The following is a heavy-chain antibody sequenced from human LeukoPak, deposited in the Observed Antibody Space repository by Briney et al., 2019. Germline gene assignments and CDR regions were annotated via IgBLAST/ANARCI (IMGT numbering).Heavy chain of an antibody. Sequence: GGSLRLSCAASGFTFSSYSMNWVPQAPGKGREGVSSISSSSSYIYYADSVKGRFTISRDNAKNSLYLQMNSLRAEDTAVYYCARANYDSSGYYYGYWGQGTLVTVSS. D-gene: IGHD3-22*01. CDR2: ISSSSSYI. J-gene: IGHJ4*02. CDR1: GFTFSSYS. CDR3: ARANYDSSGYYYGY. V-gene: IGHV3-21*01.